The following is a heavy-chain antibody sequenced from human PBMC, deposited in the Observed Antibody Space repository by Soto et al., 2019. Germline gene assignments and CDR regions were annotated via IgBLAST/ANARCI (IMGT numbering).Heavy chain of an antibody. CDR2: ISFDGSHK. V-gene: IGHV3-30*18. J-gene: IGHJ6*02. Sequence: PGGSLRLSCAAPGFTFSTYDIHWVRQAPGKGLEWVALISFDGSHKNYADSVKGRFTISRDNSKNTLFLQMSSLRVEDTAVYYCAKCVAAPPYYYYGMDVWGQGTTVTVSS. D-gene: IGHD6-6*01. CDR1: GFTFSTYD. CDR3: AKCVAAPPYYYYGMDV.